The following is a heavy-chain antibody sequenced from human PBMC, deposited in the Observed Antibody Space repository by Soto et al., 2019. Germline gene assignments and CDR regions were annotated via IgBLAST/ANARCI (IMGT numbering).Heavy chain of an antibody. D-gene: IGHD3-22*01. V-gene: IGHV1-69*13. J-gene: IGHJ6*02. CDR1: GGTFSSYA. CDR2: IIPIFGTA. CDR3: ASPGKSMIAVRRESYYYGMDV. Sequence: ASVKVSCKASGGTFSSYAISWVRQAPGQGLEWMGGIIPIFGTANYAQKFQGRVTITADESTSTAYMELSSLRSEDTAVYYCASPGKSMIAVRRESYYYGMDVWGQGTTVTVSS.